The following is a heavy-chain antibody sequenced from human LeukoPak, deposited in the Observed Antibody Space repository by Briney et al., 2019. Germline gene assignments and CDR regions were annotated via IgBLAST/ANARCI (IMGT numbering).Heavy chain of an antibody. D-gene: IGHD2-15*01. Sequence: GGSLRLSCAASGFTFSSYWMHWVRQAPGKGLVWVSRINSDGSSTSYADSAKGRFTISRDNAKNTLYLQMNSLRAEDTAVYYCARVEYCSGGSCYRRGSYFDYWGQGTLVTVSS. CDR1: GFTFSSYW. CDR2: INSDGSST. J-gene: IGHJ4*02. V-gene: IGHV3-74*01. CDR3: ARVEYCSGGSCYRRGSYFDY.